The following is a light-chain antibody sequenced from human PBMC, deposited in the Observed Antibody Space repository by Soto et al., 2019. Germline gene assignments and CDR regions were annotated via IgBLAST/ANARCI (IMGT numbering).Light chain of an antibody. CDR3: QSYDSSLSGSV. CDR1: SSNIGAGYD. CDR2: GNS. Sequence: QSVLTQPPSVSGAPGQRVTISCTGSSSNIGAGYDVHWYQQLPGTAPKLLIYGNSNRPSGVPDRFSGSKSGTSASLAITGLQAGDEADHYCQSYDSSLSGSVFGGGTKLPVL. V-gene: IGLV1-40*01. J-gene: IGLJ3*02.